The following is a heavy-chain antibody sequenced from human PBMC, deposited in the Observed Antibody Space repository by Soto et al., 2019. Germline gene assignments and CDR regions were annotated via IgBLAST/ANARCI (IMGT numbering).Heavy chain of an antibody. V-gene: IGHV1-69*02. CDR2: IIPILGIA. Sequence: QVQLVQSGAEVKKPGSSVKVSCKASGGTFSSYTISWVRQAPGQGLEWMGRIIPILGIANYAQKFQGRVTITADKSTSTAYMELSSLRSEDTAVYYCASRLYYGSGSYYSPDYWGQGTLVTVSS. J-gene: IGHJ4*02. CDR3: ASRLYYGSGSYYSPDY. CDR1: GGTFSSYT. D-gene: IGHD3-10*01.